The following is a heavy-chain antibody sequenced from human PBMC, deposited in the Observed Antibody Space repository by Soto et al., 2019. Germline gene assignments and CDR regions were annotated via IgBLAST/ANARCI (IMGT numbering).Heavy chain of an antibody. CDR2: INEPGTEK. V-gene: IGHV3-7*04. Sequence: EVHLVESGGGLVQPGGSLRLSCAASGFTFNIYWMSWVRQAPGKGLEWVANINEPGTEKFYGDSVKGRFTISRDNAKNSLYLQMNSLRVEDTAIYYCARDGVALYAREHCGQGTLVTFSS. D-gene: IGHD2-8*01. CDR1: GFTFNIYW. J-gene: IGHJ4*02. CDR3: ARDGVALYAREH.